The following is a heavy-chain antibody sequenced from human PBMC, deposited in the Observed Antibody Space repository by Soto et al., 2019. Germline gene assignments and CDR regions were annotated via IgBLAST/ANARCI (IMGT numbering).Heavy chain of an antibody. CDR3: ASYLPYYGSGSPY. Sequence: PGGSLRLSCAASGFTFSNYNMIWVRQAPGKGLEWVSYISSSSSYTNYADSVKGRFTISRDNAKNSLYLQMNSLRAEDTAVYYCASYLPYYGSGSPYWGQGTLVTVSS. J-gene: IGHJ4*02. D-gene: IGHD3-10*01. CDR2: ISSSSSYT. V-gene: IGHV3-11*03. CDR1: GFTFSNYN.